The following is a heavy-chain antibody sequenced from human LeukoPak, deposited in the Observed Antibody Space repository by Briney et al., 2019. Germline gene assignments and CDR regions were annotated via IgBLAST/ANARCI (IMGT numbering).Heavy chain of an antibody. D-gene: IGHD3-22*01. CDR3: ARLTLTYYYDSSGYSFDY. Sequence: ASVKVSCKASGYTFTSYGITWVRQAPGQGLEWMGWISAYNGNTNYEQKLQGRGTMTTDTSTSTAYMELRSLRSDDTAVYYCARLTLTYYYDSSGYSFDYWGQGTLVTVSS. J-gene: IGHJ4*02. CDR2: ISAYNGNT. CDR1: GYTFTSYG. V-gene: IGHV1-18*01.